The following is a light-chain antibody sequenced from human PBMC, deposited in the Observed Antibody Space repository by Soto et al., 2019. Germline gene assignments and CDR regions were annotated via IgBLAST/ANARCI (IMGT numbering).Light chain of an antibody. V-gene: IGKV1-5*03. J-gene: IGKJ1*01. CDR3: QQYKSYWT. CDR1: QSISSW. CDR2: KAS. Sequence: DIQMTQSPSILSASVGDRVTITCRASQSISSWLAWYQQKPGKAPKLLIQKASSLQSGVPSRFSGSGSGTEFTLTISSLQPDDFATYYCQQYKSYWTFGQGTKVDIK.